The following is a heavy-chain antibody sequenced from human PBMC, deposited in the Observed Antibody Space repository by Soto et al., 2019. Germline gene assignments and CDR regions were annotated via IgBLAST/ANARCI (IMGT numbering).Heavy chain of an antibody. CDR3: PNDAYGTTGAPDY. J-gene: IGHJ4*02. D-gene: IGHD1-1*01. CDR1: GFTFSSYA. V-gene: IGHV3-23*01. CDR2: ISGSGRST. Sequence: EVQVLESGGGFVQPGGSLRLSCAASGFTFSSYAMNWVRQAPGKGLEWVSAISGSGRSTYYADSVKGRFTISRDNSKKSVYLQMSSLRAEDTALYFCPNDAYGTTGAPDYWGQGTLVTVSS.